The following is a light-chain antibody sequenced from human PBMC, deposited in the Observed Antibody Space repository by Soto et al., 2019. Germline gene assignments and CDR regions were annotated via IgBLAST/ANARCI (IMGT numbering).Light chain of an antibody. CDR2: GAS. CDR1: QSVSSSY. J-gene: IGKJ4*01. V-gene: IGKV3-20*01. CDR3: QQYDSSPLT. Sequence: EIVLTQSPCTLSLSPGERATLSCRASQSVSSSYLAWYQQKPGQAPRLLIYGASSRATGIPDRFGGSWSGTDCTLTVSRLDPEDFAVYYCQQYDSSPLTFGGGTKVEIK.